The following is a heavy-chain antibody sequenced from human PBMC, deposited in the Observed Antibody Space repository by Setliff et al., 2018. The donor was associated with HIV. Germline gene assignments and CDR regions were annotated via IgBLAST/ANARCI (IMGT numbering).Heavy chain of an antibody. CDR1: GFTLGDYV. J-gene: IGHJ4*02. CDR3: TRSNWGSTPDFDY. Sequence: GESLRLSCITSGFTLGDYVMSWFRQAPGKGLEWVGFIRSKAHGGTTEYAASVEVRFIIPRDDSKSIAYLQMNSLKTEDTAVYYCTRSNWGSTPDFDYWGQGTMVTVSS. D-gene: IGHD7-27*01. CDR2: IRSKAHGGTT. V-gene: IGHV3-49*03.